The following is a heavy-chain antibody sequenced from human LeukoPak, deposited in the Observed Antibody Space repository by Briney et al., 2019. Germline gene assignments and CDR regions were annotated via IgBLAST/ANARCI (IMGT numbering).Heavy chain of an antibody. CDR2: IYSGGST. J-gene: IGHJ6*01. D-gene: IGHD6-6*01. Sequence: GGSLRLSCAASGFTVSSNYMSWVRQAPGKGLEWVSVIYSGGSTYYGDSVKGRFTISRDNSKNTLYFQMNSLRAEDTAVYHCARVSEYSSSDGMGVWGQGTTVTVSS. CDR3: ARVSEYSSSDGMGV. CDR1: GFTVSSNY. V-gene: IGHV3-66*01.